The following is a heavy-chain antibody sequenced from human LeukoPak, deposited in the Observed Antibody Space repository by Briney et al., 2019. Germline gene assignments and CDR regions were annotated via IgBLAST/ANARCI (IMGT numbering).Heavy chain of an antibody. CDR3: AKQYYDILTGYSLYFDY. CDR1: GYTFTSYG. J-gene: IGHJ4*02. Sequence: GASVKVSCKASGYTFTSYGISWVRQAPGQGLEWMGRIILILGIANYAQKFQGRVTITADKSTSTAYMELSSLRSEDTAVYYCAKQYYDILTGYSLYFDYWGQGTLVTVSS. V-gene: IGHV1-69*04. D-gene: IGHD3-9*01. CDR2: IILILGIA.